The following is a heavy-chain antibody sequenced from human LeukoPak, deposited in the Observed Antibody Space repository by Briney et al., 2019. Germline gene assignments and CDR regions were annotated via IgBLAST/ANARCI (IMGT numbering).Heavy chain of an antibody. CDR2: IRGKAYGETT. J-gene: IGHJ4*02. V-gene: IGHV3-49*04. CDR3: ARGSDSNFGARDGFDY. Sequence: GGSLRLSCVASGFPFSSYWMTWVRQAPGKGLEWVGFIRGKAYGETTDYAASVKGRFSISRDEFDSIAHLQMNSLKTEDTAVYYCARGSDSNFGARDGFDYWGQGTLVTVSS. D-gene: IGHD3-16*01. CDR1: GFPFSSYW.